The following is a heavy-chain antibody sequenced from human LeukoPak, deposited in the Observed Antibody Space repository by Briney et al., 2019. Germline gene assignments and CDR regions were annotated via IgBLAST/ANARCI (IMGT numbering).Heavy chain of an antibody. CDR1: GFTFSNYA. V-gene: IGHV3-23*01. D-gene: IGHD3-16*01. J-gene: IGHJ4*02. Sequence: GGSLRLSCAASGFTFSNYAMSWVRQAPGKGLEWGSGISGSGGSTYYADSVKGRFTMSRDNSKNTLYLQMNSLRAEDTAIYYCAKDMGASAFNMFDYWGQGTLVTVSS. CDR2: ISGSGGST. CDR3: AKDMGASAFNMFDY.